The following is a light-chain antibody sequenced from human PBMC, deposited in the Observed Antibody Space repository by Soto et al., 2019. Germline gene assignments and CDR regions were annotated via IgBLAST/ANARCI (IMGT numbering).Light chain of an antibody. Sequence: EIVLTQSPAPLTLSPGDIATPSCRTSQSVCNYLAWYQQKPGQAPRLLIYDTSNSATGIPARFSGSGSGTEFTLTISSLEHEDFAVYYCRQRSNWSPFTFGEGTKVEIK. J-gene: IGKJ1*01. CDR3: RQRSNWSPFT. CDR2: DTS. V-gene: IGKV3-11*01. CDR1: QSVCNY.